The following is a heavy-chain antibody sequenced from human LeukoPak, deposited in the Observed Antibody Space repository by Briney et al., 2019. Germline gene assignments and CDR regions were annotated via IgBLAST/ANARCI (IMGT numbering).Heavy chain of an antibody. CDR3: ARDRSLWFGVDYYYYGMDV. Sequence: GGSLRLSGAASGFTFSSYEMNWVRQAPGKGLEWVSYISSSGSTIYYADSVKGRFTISRDNAKNSLYLQMNSLRAEDTAVYYCARDRSLWFGVDYYYYGMDVWGKGTTVTVSS. CDR1: GFTFSSYE. CDR2: ISSSGSTI. D-gene: IGHD3-10*01. J-gene: IGHJ6*04. V-gene: IGHV3-48*03.